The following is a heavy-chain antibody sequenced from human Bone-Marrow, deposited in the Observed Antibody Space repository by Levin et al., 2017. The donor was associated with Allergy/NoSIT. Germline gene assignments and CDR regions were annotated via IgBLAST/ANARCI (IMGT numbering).Heavy chain of an antibody. D-gene: IGHD3-16*02. CDR1: ESTFSSYS. Sequence: KSGGSLRLSCVASESTFSSYSMNWVRQAPGKGLEWVSSIDPTSTYIYYADSLKGRFTISRDNSKNSLYLQLNSLGAEDTAVYYGASQPPQSSPSTDVRYDYWGLGTLVTVSS. J-gene: IGHJ4*02. CDR2: IDPTSTYI. CDR3: ASQPPQSSPSTDVRYDY. V-gene: IGHV3-21*01.